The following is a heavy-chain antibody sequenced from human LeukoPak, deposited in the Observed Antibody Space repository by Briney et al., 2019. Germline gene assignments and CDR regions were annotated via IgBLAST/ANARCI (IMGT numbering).Heavy chain of an antibody. Sequence: GGSLRLSCAASGFTFSSYSMNWVRQAPGKGLEWVSSISSSSSYIYYADSVKGRFTISRDNAKNSLYLQMNSLRAEDTAIYYCAKRSGVYSDNSGVFDYWGQGSLVTVSS. CDR2: ISSSSSYI. V-gene: IGHV3-21*04. D-gene: IGHD4-11*01. CDR1: GFTFSSYS. J-gene: IGHJ4*02. CDR3: AKRSGVYSDNSGVFDY.